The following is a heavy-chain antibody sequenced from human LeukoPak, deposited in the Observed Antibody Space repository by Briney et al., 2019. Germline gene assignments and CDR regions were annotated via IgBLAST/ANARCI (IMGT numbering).Heavy chain of an antibody. Sequence: GESLQISCQGSGYSFTSYWIGWVRQMPGKGLEWMGIIYPGDSDTRYSPSFQGQVTISADKSISTAYLQWSSLKASDTAMYYCARSHRGLRNYFDYWGQGTLVTVSS. CDR3: ARSHRGLRNYFDY. D-gene: IGHD5-12*01. CDR1: GYSFTSYW. J-gene: IGHJ4*02. V-gene: IGHV5-51*01. CDR2: IYPGDSDT.